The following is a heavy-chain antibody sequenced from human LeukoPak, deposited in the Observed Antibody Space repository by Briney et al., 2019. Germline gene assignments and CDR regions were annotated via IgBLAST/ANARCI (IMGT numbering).Heavy chain of an antibody. V-gene: IGHV3-48*01. CDR1: GFTFSSYS. CDR2: ISSSSSTI. CDR3: ARDSPTPDY. J-gene: IGHJ4*02. Sequence: EPGGSLRLSCAASGFTFSSYSMNWVRQAPGKGLEWVSYISSSSSTIYYADSVKGRFTISRDNAKNSLYLQMNSLRAEDTAVYYCARDSPTPDYWGQGTLVTVSS.